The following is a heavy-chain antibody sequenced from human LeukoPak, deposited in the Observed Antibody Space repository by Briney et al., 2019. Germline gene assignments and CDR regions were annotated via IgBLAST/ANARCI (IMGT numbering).Heavy chain of an antibody. CDR1: GYTFTSYD. Sequence: GASVKVSCKASGYTFTSYDINWVRQAPGQGLEWMGWINPNSGGTNYAQKFQGRVTMTRDTSISTAYMELSRLRSDDTAVYYCARDRDVVGFWSGYYTDYYYGMDVWGQGTTVTVSS. J-gene: IGHJ6*02. CDR2: INPNSGGT. V-gene: IGHV1-2*02. D-gene: IGHD3-3*01. CDR3: ARDRDVVGFWSGYYTDYYYGMDV.